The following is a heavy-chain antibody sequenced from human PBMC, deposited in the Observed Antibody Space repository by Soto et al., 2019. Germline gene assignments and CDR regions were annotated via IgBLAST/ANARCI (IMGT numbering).Heavy chain of an antibody. J-gene: IGHJ6*02. Sequence: PGGSLRLSCAASGFTFSSYGMHWVRQAPGKGLEWVAVISYDGSNKYYADSVKGRFTISRDNSKNTLYLQMNSLRAEDTAVYYCARVGGPGLYYYYYGMDVWGQGTTVTVSS. CDR2: ISYDGSNK. V-gene: IGHV3-30*03. CDR3: ARVGGPGLYYYYYGMDV. D-gene: IGHD6-25*01. CDR1: GFTFSSYG.